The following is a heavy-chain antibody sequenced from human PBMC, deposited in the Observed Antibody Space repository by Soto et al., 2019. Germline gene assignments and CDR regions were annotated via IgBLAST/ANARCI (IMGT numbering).Heavy chain of an antibody. J-gene: IGHJ6*02. CDR3: GLASKWELLGYFYGMDV. CDR1: GGTFNTFA. V-gene: IGHV1-69*01. D-gene: IGHD1-26*01. Sequence: QVQLVQSGAEVKKPGSSAKVSCKASGGTFNTFAFTWVRQAPGQGFEWMGGVIPLFNTPDYAQKFQGRVTITADESTSTVYLELSGLSSDDTAVYFCGLASKWELLGYFYGMDVWGHGTTVIVSS. CDR2: VIPLFNTP.